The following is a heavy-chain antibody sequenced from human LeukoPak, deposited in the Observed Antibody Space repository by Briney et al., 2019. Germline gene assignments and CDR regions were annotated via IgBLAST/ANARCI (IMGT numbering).Heavy chain of an antibody. CDR3: ARDPTPRYCSGGSCYTHYGMDV. CDR1: GFTFSSYT. Sequence: PGGSLRLSCAASGFTFSSYTMNWVRQAPGKGLECVSSISSSSSYIYYANSVKGRLTISRDNAKNSLYLQMNSLRAEDTAVYYCARDPTPRYCSGGSCYTHYGMDVWGQGTTVTVSS. J-gene: IGHJ6*02. CDR2: ISSSSSYI. D-gene: IGHD2-15*01. V-gene: IGHV3-21*01.